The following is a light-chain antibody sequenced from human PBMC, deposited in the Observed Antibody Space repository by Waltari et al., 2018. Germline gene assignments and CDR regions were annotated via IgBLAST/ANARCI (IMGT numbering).Light chain of an antibody. CDR2: WAS. Sequence: DIVMTQSPDSLAVSLGERATINCKSSKSVLYSSNNKNYLAWYQQKPGQPPKLLIYWASTRESGVPDRFSGSGSGTDFTLTISSLQAEDVAVYYCQQYYSTPHTFGPGTKVDIK. CDR3: QQYYSTPHT. J-gene: IGKJ3*01. V-gene: IGKV4-1*01. CDR1: KSVLYSSNNKNY.